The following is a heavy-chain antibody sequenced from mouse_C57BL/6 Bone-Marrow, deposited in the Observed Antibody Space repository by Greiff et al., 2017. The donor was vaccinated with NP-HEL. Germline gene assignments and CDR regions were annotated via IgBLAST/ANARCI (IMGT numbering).Heavy chain of an antibody. D-gene: IGHD1-1*01. CDR3: ARLRGSSYEDYAMDY. V-gene: IGHV5-2*01. CDR1: EYEFPSHD. J-gene: IGHJ4*01. Sequence: EVMLVESGGGLVQPGESLKLSCESNEYEFPSHDMSWVRKTPEKRLELVAAINSDGGSTYYPDTMERRFIISRDNTKKTLYLQMSSLRSEDTALYYCARLRGSSYEDYAMDYWGQGTSVTVSS. CDR2: INSDGGST.